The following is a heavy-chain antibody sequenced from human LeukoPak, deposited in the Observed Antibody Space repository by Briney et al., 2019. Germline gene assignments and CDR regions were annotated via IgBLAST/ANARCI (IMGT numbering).Heavy chain of an antibody. CDR3: ARGPGRQVKKIDY. CDR2: MNPNSGST. Sequence: ASVKVSCKASGYTFTSYDINWVRQATGQGLEWMGWMNPNSGSTGYAQKFQGRVTMTRNTSISTAYMELGSLRSEDTAVYYCARGPGRQVKKIDYWGQGTLVTVSS. CDR1: GYTFTSYD. J-gene: IGHJ4*02. V-gene: IGHV1-8*01. D-gene: IGHD3-9*01.